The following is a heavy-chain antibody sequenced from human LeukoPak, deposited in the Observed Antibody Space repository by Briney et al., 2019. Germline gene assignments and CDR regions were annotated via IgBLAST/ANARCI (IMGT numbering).Heavy chain of an antibody. CDR3: ARWGLNDIVVVVAATRDGAFDI. CDR2: IYHSGST. Sequence: SETLSLTCTVPGYSISSGYYWGWIRQPPGKGLEWIGSIYHSGSTYYNPSLKSRVTISVDTSKNQFSLKLSSVTAADTAVYYCARWGLNDIVVVVAATRDGAFDIWGQGTMVTVSS. CDR1: GYSISSGYY. J-gene: IGHJ3*02. D-gene: IGHD2-15*01. V-gene: IGHV4-38-2*02.